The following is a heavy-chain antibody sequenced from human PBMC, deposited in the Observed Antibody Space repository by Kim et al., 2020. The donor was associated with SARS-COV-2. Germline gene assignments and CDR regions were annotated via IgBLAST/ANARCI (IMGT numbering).Heavy chain of an antibody. CDR2: IIPIFGTA. CDR1: GGTFSSYA. Sequence: SVKVSCKASGGTFSSYAISWVRQAPGQGLEWMGGIIPIFGTANYAQKFQGRVTITADESTSTAYMELSSLRSEDTAVYYCASGYYYGSGSQTRYYYYGMDVWGQGTTVTVSS. J-gene: IGHJ6*02. D-gene: IGHD3-10*01. V-gene: IGHV1-69*13. CDR3: ASGYYYGSGSQTRYYYYGMDV.